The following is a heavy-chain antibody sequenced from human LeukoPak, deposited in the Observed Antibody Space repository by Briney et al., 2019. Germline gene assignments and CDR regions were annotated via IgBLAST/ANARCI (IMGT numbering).Heavy chain of an antibody. CDR3: ARVCCVAVADSVDY. J-gene: IGHJ4*02. Sequence: HVASVKVSCKASGGTFSSYAISWVRQAPGQGLEWMGRIIPILGIANYAQKFQGRVTITADKSTSTAYMELRSLRSDDTAVYYCARVCCVAVADSVDYWGQGTLVTVST. V-gene: IGHV1-69*04. D-gene: IGHD6-19*01. CDR2: IIPILGIA. CDR1: GGTFSSYA.